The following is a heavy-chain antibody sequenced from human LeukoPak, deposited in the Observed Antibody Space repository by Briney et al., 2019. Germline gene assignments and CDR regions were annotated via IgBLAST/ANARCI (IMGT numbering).Heavy chain of an antibody. CDR2: ISAYNGNT. CDR1: GYTFTSYG. V-gene: IGHV1-18*01. CDR3: AVVEVATIWE. J-gene: IGHJ4*02. D-gene: IGHD5-24*01. Sequence: ASVKVSCKXSGYTFTSYGISWVRQAPGQGLEGMGWISAYNGNTNYSQKLQGRVTMTTDTSTSTAYMELRSLRSDDTAVYYCAVVEVATIWEWGQGTLVTVSS.